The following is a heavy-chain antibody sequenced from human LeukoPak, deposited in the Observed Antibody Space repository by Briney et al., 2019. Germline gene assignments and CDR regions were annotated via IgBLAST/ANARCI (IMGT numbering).Heavy chain of an antibody. Sequence: PGGSLRLSCAASGFTFSSYSMNWVRQAPGKGLEWVSYISSSSSTIYYADSVKGRFTISRDNSKNTLYLQMNSLRADDTAVYYCAKDLALWFGEAGDDYWGQGTLVTVSS. V-gene: IGHV3-48*01. D-gene: IGHD3-10*01. J-gene: IGHJ4*02. CDR1: GFTFSSYS. CDR2: ISSSSSTI. CDR3: AKDLALWFGEAGDDY.